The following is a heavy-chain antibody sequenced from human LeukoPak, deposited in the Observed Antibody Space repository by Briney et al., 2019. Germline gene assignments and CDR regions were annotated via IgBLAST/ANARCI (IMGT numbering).Heavy chain of an antibody. CDR3: SRERRYCSGDNCYSGLDY. D-gene: IGHD2-15*01. CDR2: SHSGVTT. CDR1: GFTVSSNY. V-gene: IGHV3-53*01. J-gene: IGHJ4*02. Sequence: GGSLRLSCAVSGFTVSSNYKSWVRQAPGKGLERVSLSHSGVTTDYADAVKDRFSISRDYSKNVVNLQINSLRAEDTGVYYCSRERRYCSGDNCYSGLDYWGQGTQVTVSS.